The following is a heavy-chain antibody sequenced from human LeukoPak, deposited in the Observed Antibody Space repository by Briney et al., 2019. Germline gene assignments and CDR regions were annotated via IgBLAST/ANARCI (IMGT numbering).Heavy chain of an antibody. CDR2: IYSGGST. CDR1: GFTVSSNY. J-gene: IGHJ4*02. V-gene: IGHV3-53*01. Sequence: PGGSLRLSCAASGFTVSSNYMSWVRQAPGKGLEWVSVIYSGGSTYYADSVKGRFTISRDNSKNTLYLQMNSLRAEDTAVYYCAKARFTVTNYFDYWGQGTLVTVSS. D-gene: IGHD4-17*01. CDR3: AKARFTVTNYFDY.